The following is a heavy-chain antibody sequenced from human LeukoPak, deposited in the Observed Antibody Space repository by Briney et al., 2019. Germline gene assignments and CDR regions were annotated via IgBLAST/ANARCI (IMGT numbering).Heavy chain of an antibody. CDR1: GYTLTDYY. CDR2: ISAYNGNT. V-gene: IGHV1-18*04. Sequence: ASVKVSCKASGYTLTDYYIHWVRQAPGQGLEWMGWISAYNGNTNYAQKLQGRVTMTTDTSTSTAYMELRSLRSDDTAVYYCARGGPYDFWSGYYAFDIWGQGTMVTVSS. CDR3: ARGGPYDFWSGYYAFDI. D-gene: IGHD3-3*01. J-gene: IGHJ3*02.